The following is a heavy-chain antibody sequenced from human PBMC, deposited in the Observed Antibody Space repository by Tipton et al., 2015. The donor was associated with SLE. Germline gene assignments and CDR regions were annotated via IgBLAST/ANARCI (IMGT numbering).Heavy chain of an antibody. CDR3: ARGQQLVIYFGY. V-gene: IGHV4-31*03. D-gene: IGHD6-13*01. CDR2: IYYSGST. CDR1: GGSISSGGYY. J-gene: IGHJ4*02. Sequence: TLSLTCTVSGGSISSGGYYWSWIRQHPGKGLEWIGYIYYSGSTYYNPSLKSRVTISVDTSKNQFSLKLSSVTAADTAVYYCARGQQLVIYFGYWGQGTLVTVSS.